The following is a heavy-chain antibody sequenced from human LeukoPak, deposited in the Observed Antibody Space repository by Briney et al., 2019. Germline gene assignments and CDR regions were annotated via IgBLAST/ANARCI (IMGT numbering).Heavy chain of an antibody. CDR1: GFTFSTYA. Sequence: GGSLRLSCAASGFTFSTYAMSWVRQAPGKGLEWVSSISSSSSYIYYADSVKGRFTISRDNAKNSLYLQMNSLRAEDTAVYYCARAPHYYDSSGYYYDDAFDIWGQGTMVTVSS. CDR2: ISSSSSYI. V-gene: IGHV3-21*01. D-gene: IGHD3-22*01. J-gene: IGHJ3*02. CDR3: ARAPHYYDSSGYYYDDAFDI.